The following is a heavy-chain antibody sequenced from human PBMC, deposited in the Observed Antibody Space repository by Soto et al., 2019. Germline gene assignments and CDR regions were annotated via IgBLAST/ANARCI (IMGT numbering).Heavy chain of an antibody. CDR3: AKDRYGDYGGIDY. Sequence: EVQLLESGGGVVQPGGSLRLSCAASGFTFSTYAMIWVRQAPGKGQEWVSVVTGSGGSTYYADSVKGRFTISRDTSKNTLFLQMNSLRAEDTAVYYCAKDRYGDYGGIDYWGQGTMVTVSS. D-gene: IGHD4-17*01. CDR2: VTGSGGST. J-gene: IGHJ4*02. V-gene: IGHV3-23*01. CDR1: GFTFSTYA.